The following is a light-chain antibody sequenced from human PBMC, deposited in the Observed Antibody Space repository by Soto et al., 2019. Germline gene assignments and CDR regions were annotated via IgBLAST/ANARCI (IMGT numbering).Light chain of an antibody. J-gene: IGLJ3*02. CDR1: SSDVGGYNY. CDR2: EVS. Sequence: QSALTQPASVSGSPGQSITISCTGTSSDVGGYNYVSWYQQYPGKAPKLMIYEVSNRPSGVSNRFSGSKSGYTASLTISGLQAEDEADYYCSSYTSSTNRVFGGGTKLTVL. CDR3: SSYTSSTNRV. V-gene: IGLV2-14*01.